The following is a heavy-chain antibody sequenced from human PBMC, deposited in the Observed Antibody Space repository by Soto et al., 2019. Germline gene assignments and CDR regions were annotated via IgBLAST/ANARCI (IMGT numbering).Heavy chain of an antibody. V-gene: IGHV4-31*03. CDR3: AREVVIAGTRNYSYYYYGMDV. CDR1: GGSISSGGYY. CDR2: IYYSGST. J-gene: IGHJ6*02. Sequence: QVQLQESGPGLVKPSQTLSLTCTVSGGSISSGGYYWSWIRQHPGKGLEWMGYIYYSGSTYHNPSLKSRVTISVDTSKNQFSLKLSSVTAADTAVYYCAREVVIAGTRNYSYYYYGMDVWGQGTTVTVSS. D-gene: IGHD3-16*02.